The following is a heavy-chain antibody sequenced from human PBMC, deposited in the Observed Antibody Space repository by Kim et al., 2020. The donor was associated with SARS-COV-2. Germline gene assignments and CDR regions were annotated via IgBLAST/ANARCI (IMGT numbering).Heavy chain of an antibody. CDR3: AKDGGFRPRGIFWSGYDFDY. D-gene: IGHD3-3*01. V-gene: IGHV3-23*01. Sequence: GGSLRLSCAASGFTFSSYAMSWVRQAPGKGLEWVSAISGSGGSTYYADSVKGRFTISRDNSKNTLYLQMNSLRAEDTAVYYCAKDGGFRPRGIFWSGYDFDYWGQGTLVTVSS. CDR1: GFTFSSYA. CDR2: ISGSGGST. J-gene: IGHJ4*02.